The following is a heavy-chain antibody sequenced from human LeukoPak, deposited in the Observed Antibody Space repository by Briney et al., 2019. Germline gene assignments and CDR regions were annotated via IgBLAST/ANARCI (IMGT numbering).Heavy chain of an antibody. V-gene: IGHV4-4*02. CDR1: GGSISSTNW. CDR3: AREGGPYRPLDY. J-gene: IGHJ4*02. CDR2: VHLSGRT. Sequence: SETLSLTCGVSGGSISSTNWWTWVRQPPGEGREWIGEVHLSGRTNYNPSLESRVTMSVDMSENHISLKLTSVTAADTAVYYCAREGGPYRPLDYSGQGTLVTVSS.